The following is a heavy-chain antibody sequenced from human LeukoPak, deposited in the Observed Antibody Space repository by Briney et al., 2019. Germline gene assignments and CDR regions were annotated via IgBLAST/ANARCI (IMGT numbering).Heavy chain of an antibody. Sequence: ASVKVPCKASGYIFTDYYMVWVRQAPGQGLEWMGWINTNTGNPTYAQGLTGRFVFSLDTSVSTAYLQISSLKAEDTAVYYCARKGYYGSGSYYNYWGQGTLVTVSS. J-gene: IGHJ4*02. D-gene: IGHD3-10*01. CDR1: GYIFTDYY. CDR3: ARKGYYGSGSYYNY. V-gene: IGHV7-4-1*02. CDR2: INTNTGNP.